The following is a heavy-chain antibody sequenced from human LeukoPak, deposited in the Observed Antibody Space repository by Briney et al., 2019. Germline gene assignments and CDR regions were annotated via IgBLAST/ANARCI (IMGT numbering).Heavy chain of an antibody. CDR1: GYTFTSYG. V-gene: IGHV1-18*01. CDR2: ISAYNGNT. Sequence: ASVKVSCKASGYTFTSYGISWVRQAPGQGLEWMGWISAYNGNTNYAQKLQGRVTVTTDTSTSTAYMELRSLRSDDTAVYYCARAGYSSSWYYSDYWGQGTLVTVSS. D-gene: IGHD6-13*01. CDR3: ARAGYSSSWYYSDY. J-gene: IGHJ4*02.